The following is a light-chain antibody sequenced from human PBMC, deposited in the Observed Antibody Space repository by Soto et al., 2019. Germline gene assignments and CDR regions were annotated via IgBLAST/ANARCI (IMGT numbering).Light chain of an antibody. CDR1: SGHSSYA. CDR2: LNSDGSH. Sequence: QSVLTQSPSASASLGASVKLTCTLSSGHSSYAIAWHQQQPEKGPRYLMKLNSDGSHSKRDGIPDRFSGSSSGAERYLIISSLQSEDEADYYCQTWGTGIHVFGTGTKLTVL. CDR3: QTWGTGIHV. V-gene: IGLV4-69*01. J-gene: IGLJ1*01.